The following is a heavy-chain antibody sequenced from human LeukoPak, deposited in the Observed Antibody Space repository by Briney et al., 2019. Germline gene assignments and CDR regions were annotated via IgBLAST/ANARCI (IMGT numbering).Heavy chain of an antibody. CDR3: ARDSSSWGNWFDP. J-gene: IGHJ5*02. Sequence: SETLSLTCTVSGGSISSSSYYWGWIRQPPGKGLEWIGSIYYSGSTYYNPSLKSRVTISVDTSKNQFSLKLSSVTAADTAVYYCARDSSSWGNWFDPWGQGTLVTVSS. CDR2: IYYSGST. V-gene: IGHV4-39*07. CDR1: GGSISSSSYY. D-gene: IGHD6-13*01.